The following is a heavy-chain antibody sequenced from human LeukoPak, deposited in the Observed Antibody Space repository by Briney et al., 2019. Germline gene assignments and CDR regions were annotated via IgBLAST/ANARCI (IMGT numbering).Heavy chain of an antibody. J-gene: IGHJ3*02. Sequence: SETLSLTCAVSGYSISGGYYWGWIRQPPGKGLEWIGSIYHSGSTYYNPSLKSRVTISVDTSKNQFSLKLSSVTAADTAVYYCARYMVRGVIYPLNDAFDIWGQGTMVTVSS. CDR3: ARYMVRGVIYPLNDAFDI. CDR2: IYHSGST. V-gene: IGHV4-38-2*01. CDR1: GYSISGGYY. D-gene: IGHD3-10*01.